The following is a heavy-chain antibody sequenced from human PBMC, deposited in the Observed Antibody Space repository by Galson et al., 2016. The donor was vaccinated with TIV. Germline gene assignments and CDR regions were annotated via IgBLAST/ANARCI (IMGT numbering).Heavy chain of an antibody. CDR1: EYFFGAYW. D-gene: IGHD3-10*01. Sequence: QSGAEVTKPGESLRISCKASEYFFGAYWIGWVRQMSGKGLEWMGIVYPGDSQTRYSPSFEGQVTLSVDKSISTAYLQWSSLRASDPAMYYCARLQGIGSGSYYGFWGQGTLVTVSS. CDR2: VYPGDSQT. V-gene: IGHV5-51*01. J-gene: IGHJ4*02. CDR3: ARLQGIGSGSYYGF.